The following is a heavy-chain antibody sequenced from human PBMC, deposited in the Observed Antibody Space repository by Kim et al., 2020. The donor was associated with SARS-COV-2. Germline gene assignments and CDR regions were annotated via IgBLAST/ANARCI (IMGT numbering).Heavy chain of an antibody. V-gene: IGHV4-39*01. Sequence: YYNASLKRRVTMSVDRSKSPFSLMLTSVTAADTAMYFCARQLAGISFNFEVWGRGTMVTVSS. J-gene: IGHJ3*01. CDR3: ARQLAGISFNFEV. D-gene: IGHD3-16*01.